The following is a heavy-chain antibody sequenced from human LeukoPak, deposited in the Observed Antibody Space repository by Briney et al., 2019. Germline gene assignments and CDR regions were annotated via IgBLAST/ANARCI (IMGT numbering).Heavy chain of an antibody. J-gene: IGHJ4*02. CDR2: INPKTGDT. V-gene: IGHV1-2*02. D-gene: IGHD3-10*01. CDR3: ARDWELRWSQGGFGN. Sequence: ASVKVSCKASGYTFIVYYIHWVRQAPGQGLEWMGWINPKTGDTNYAQKFQGRVTMTRDTSVSTAYMELSRLTSDDTAVYYCARDWELRWSQGGFGNWGQGTLVTVSS. CDR1: GYTFIVYY.